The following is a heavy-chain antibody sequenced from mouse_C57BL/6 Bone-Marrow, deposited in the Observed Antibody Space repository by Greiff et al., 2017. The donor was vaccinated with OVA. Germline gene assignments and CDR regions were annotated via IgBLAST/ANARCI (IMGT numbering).Heavy chain of an antibody. J-gene: IGHJ1*03. CDR3: ARAPKDYGSSYWYFDG. CDR2: IDPEDGDT. D-gene: IGHD1-1*01. Sequence: EVQLQQSGAELVKPGASVKLSCTASGFNIKDYYMHWVKQRPEQGLEWIGRIDPEDGDTKYAPTFPGKATRTADTSSNTAYRQLSSLTSEDTAVYYCARAPKDYGSSYWYFDGWGTGTTVTVSS. V-gene: IGHV14-2*01. CDR1: GFNIKDYY.